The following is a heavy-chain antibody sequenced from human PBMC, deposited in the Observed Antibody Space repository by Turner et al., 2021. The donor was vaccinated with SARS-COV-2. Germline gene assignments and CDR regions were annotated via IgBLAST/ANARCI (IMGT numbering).Heavy chain of an antibody. J-gene: IGHJ6*02. Sequence: QVQLVQSGAEVKKPGFSVKVSCKASGGTFSSYAISWVRQAPGQGREWLGGIRPILGKANCAQKFQGRVTITADKSTSTAYMELSSLRSEDTAVYYCSRAATMVRGVFRKSFYYYYGMDVWGQGTTVTVSS. CDR1: GGTFSSYA. D-gene: IGHD3-10*01. V-gene: IGHV1-69*10. CDR3: SRAATMVRGVFRKSFYYYYGMDV. CDR2: IRPILGKA.